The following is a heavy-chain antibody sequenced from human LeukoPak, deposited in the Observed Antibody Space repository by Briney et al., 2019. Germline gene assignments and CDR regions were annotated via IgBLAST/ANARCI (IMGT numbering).Heavy chain of an antibody. V-gene: IGHV4-39*01. CDR3: ARIPGSSTSWYHFDN. J-gene: IGHJ4*02. CDR1: GGSVSSSNHH. D-gene: IGHD6-13*01. Sequence: SETLSLTCNVSGGSVSSSNHHWAWIRQSPGMGLEWVGTFFSTGRTSQNPDPSLKGRVTLSVDTSRNQFSLQLRSLTAADTAIFYCARIPGSSTSWYHFDNWGQGTLVPVSS. CDR2: FFSTGRT.